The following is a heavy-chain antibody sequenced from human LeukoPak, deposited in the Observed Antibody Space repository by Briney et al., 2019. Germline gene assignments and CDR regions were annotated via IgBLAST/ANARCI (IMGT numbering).Heavy chain of an antibody. CDR1: GFTFSSYE. V-gene: IGHV3-48*03. J-gene: IGHJ6*04. CDR2: ISSSGSTI. CDR3: AELGVTMIGGV. D-gene: IGHD3-10*02. Sequence: GGSLGLSCAASGFTFSSYEMNWVRQAPGKGLEWVSYISSSGSTIYYVDSVKGRFTISRDNAKNSLYLQMNSLRAEDTAVYYCAELGVTMIGGVWGKGTTVTISS.